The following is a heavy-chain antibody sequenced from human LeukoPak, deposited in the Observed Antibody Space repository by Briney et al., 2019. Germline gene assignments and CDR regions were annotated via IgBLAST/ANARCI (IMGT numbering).Heavy chain of an antibody. CDR3: APREGS. V-gene: IGHV4-34*01. D-gene: IGHD1-26*01. Sequence: SETLSLTCAVSGGSFSAGYWRWIRQPPGKGLEWIGEIYHGGTTHYNLPLMSRVTLSVDTSKTQFSLRLISVPAADTAVYYCAPREGSWGQGTLVTVS. CDR1: GGSFSAGY. CDR2: IYHGGTT. J-gene: IGHJ5*02.